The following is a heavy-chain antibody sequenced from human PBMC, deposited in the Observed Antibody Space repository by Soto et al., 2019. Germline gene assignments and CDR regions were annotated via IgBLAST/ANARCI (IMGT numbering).Heavy chain of an antibody. V-gene: IGHV3-30*18. CDR1: GFTFSSYS. Sequence: QPGGSLRLSCAASGFTFSSYSMSWVRQAPGKGLEWVAVISYDGSNKYYADSVKGRFTISRDNSKNTLYLQMNSLRAEDTAVYYCAKDGGSGSYRSGYYYGMDVWGQGTTVTVSS. D-gene: IGHD3-10*01. J-gene: IGHJ6*02. CDR3: AKDGGSGSYRSGYYYGMDV. CDR2: ISYDGSNK.